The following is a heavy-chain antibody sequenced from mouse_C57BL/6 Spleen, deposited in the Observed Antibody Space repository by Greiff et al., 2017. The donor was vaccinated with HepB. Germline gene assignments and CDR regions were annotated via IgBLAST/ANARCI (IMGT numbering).Heavy chain of an antibody. Sequence: EVKLQESGPGLVKPSQSLSLTCSVTGYSITSGYYWNWIRQFPGNKLEWMGYISYDGSNNYNPSLKNRISITRDTSKNQFFLKLNSVTTEDTATYYCARLDYGSPFDVWGTGTTVTVSS. D-gene: IGHD1-1*01. CDR2: ISYDGSN. CDR1: GYSITSGYY. CDR3: ARLDYGSPFDV. V-gene: IGHV3-6*01. J-gene: IGHJ1*03.